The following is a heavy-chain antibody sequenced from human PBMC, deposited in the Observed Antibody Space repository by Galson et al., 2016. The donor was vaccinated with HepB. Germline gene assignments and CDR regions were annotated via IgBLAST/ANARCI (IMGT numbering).Heavy chain of an antibody. CDR2: INQDGSEN. CDR3: ARVGPPPEGYPSHWGGMDV. V-gene: IGHV3-7*03. Sequence: SLRLSCAASGFTSSSYWMSWVRQPPGKGLEWVAMINQDGSENYYVDSVKGRSTISRDNAKNSLFLQMNSLRAEDTAIYYCARVGPPPEGYPSHWGGMDVWGQGTRVTVSS. J-gene: IGHJ6*02. D-gene: IGHD1-14*01. CDR1: GFTSSSYW.